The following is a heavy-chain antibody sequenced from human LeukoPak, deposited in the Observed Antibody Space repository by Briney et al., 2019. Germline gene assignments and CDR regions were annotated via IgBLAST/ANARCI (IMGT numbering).Heavy chain of an antibody. D-gene: IGHD3-10*01. CDR2: IKRNNGGT. CDR1: GYTFTGYY. CDR3: ARGATLVRGLIKTSFDY. V-gene: IGHV1-2*02. J-gene: IGHJ4*02. Sequence: ASVKVSCKAPGYTFTGYYVHWVRQAPGQGPEWMGWIKRNNGGTYYAHKFQGRVTMTRDTSISTAYMELSRLTSDDTAVYYCARGATLVRGLIKTSFDYWGQGSLVTVSS.